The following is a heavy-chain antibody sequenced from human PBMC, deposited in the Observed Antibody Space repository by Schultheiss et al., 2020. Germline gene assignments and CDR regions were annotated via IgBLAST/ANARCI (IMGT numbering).Heavy chain of an antibody. CDR2: INHSGST. J-gene: IGHJ4*02. V-gene: IGHV4-34*09. CDR3: ARDGMVQGVSIDY. Sequence: TLSLTCAVYGGSFSGYYWSWIRQPPGKGLEWIGEINHSGSTNYNPSLKSRVTISVDTSKNQFSLKLSSVTAADTAVYYCARDGMVQGVSIDYWGQGTLVNVSS. D-gene: IGHD3-10*01. CDR1: GGSFSGYY.